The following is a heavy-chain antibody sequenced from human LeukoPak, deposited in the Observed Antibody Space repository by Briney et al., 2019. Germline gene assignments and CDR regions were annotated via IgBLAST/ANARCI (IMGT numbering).Heavy chain of an antibody. Sequence: GGSLRLSCAASGFTFSSYSMNWVRQAPGKGLEWVSSISSSSNYIYYADSVKGRFTISRDNSKNTLYLQMNSLRAEDTAVYYCARGRQYFDYWGQGTLVTVSS. CDR1: GFTFSSYS. CDR2: ISSSSNYI. V-gene: IGHV3-21*01. CDR3: ARGRQYFDY. J-gene: IGHJ4*02.